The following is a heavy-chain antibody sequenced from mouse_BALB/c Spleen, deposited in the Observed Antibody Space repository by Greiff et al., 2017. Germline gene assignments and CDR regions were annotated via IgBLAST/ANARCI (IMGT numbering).Heavy chain of an antibody. CDR1: GFTFSSSG. Sequence: EVQGVESGGGLVQPGGSRKLSCAASGFTFSSSGMHWVRQAPEKGLEWVAYISSGSSTIYYADTVKGRFTISRDNPKNTLFLQMTSLRSEDTAMYYCARSGFAYWGQGTLVTVSA. J-gene: IGHJ3*01. CDR2: ISSGSSTI. CDR3: ARSGFAY. V-gene: IGHV5-17*02.